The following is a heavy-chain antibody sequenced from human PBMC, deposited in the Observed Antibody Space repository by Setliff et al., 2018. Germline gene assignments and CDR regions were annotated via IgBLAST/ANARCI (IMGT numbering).Heavy chain of an antibody. D-gene: IGHD2-21*01. CDR3: ARDLGEPYWYFDL. CDR1: GFAFNTYS. J-gene: IGHJ2*01. Sequence: GSLRLSCAASGFAFNTYSINWVRQAPGKGLEWIAHITSGGSSVSYVDSVKGRFTISRDNAKNTLYLQMNSLRTEDTAVYYCARDLGEPYWYFDLWGRGTLVTVSS. V-gene: IGHV3-48*04. CDR2: ITSGGSSV.